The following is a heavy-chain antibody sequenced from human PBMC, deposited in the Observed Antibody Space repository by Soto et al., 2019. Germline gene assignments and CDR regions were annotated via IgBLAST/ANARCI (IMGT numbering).Heavy chain of an antibody. J-gene: IGHJ4*02. V-gene: IGHV3-53*01. CDR1: GLSVSDNF. CDR2: FHTDGNT. CDR3: TGGRGRTSIFDY. Sequence: GGSLRLSCAASGLSVSDNFMTWVRQAPGEGLEWVSVFHTDGNTDYADSVQGRFTVSRDVSRNTVSLQMNSLRVEDTAVYYCTGGRGRTSIFDYWGQGTLVTVYS. D-gene: IGHD6-25*01.